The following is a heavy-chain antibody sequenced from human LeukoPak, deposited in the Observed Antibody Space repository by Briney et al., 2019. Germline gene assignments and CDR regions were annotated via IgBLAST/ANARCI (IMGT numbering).Heavy chain of an antibody. CDR3: ASVDWESTSDGHGWFDT. Sequence: SQTLSLTCTVSGVSVNSGINCWSWIRQSAEKGLEWIGRICASGSTKYNPSLKSRVIISMDTSKNQLSLKLSSVSAADTAVFYCASVDWESTSDGHGWFDTWGQGTLVIVSS. D-gene: IGHD3-16*01. CDR2: ICASGST. V-gene: IGHV4-61*02. J-gene: IGHJ5*02. CDR1: GVSVNSGINC.